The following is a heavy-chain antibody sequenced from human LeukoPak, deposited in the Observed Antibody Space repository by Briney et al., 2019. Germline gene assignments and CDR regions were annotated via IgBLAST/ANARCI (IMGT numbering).Heavy chain of an antibody. CDR2: IHSGGNT. CDR1: GYTVSSNY. D-gene: IGHD2/OR15-2a*01. CDR3: ATYPGSKNY. V-gene: IGHV3-53*01. J-gene: IGHJ4*02. Sequence: GGSLRLSCAASGYTVSSNYMSWVRQAPGKGLEWVSLIHSGGNTYYADSVKGRFTISRDNSNNTLYLQMNSLKAEDTAVYYCATYPGSKNYWGQGTPVTVSS.